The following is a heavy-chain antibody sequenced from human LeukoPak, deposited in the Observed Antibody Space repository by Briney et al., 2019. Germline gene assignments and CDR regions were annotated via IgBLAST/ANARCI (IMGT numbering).Heavy chain of an antibody. J-gene: IGHJ6*03. CDR2: IIPIFGTA. Sequence: SVKVSCKASGGTFSSYAISWVRQAPGQGLEWMGGIIPIFGTANYAQKFQGRVTITADESTSTAYMELSSLRSEDTAVYYCAYDSSSSSKYYYYYMDVWGKGTTVTVSS. CDR1: GGTFSSYA. D-gene: IGHD6-6*01. CDR3: AYDSSSSSKYYYYYMDV. V-gene: IGHV1-69*01.